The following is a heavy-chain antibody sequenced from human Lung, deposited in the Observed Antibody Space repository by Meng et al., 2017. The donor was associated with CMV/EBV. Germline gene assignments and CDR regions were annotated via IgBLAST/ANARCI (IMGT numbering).Heavy chain of an antibody. V-gene: IGHV1-2*02. CDR2: IHPHRGDT. D-gene: IGHD7-27*01. CDR1: GYTFTAHY. J-gene: IGHJ4*02. Sequence: SVXVSCKASGYTFTAHYFHWVRQAPGQGLEWMGWIHPHRGDTNYAQQFQGRVTLTRDTSINTGYMELTRLTSDDTAVYYCARDNNWGPDYWGQGPLVTVSS. CDR3: ARDNNWGPDY.